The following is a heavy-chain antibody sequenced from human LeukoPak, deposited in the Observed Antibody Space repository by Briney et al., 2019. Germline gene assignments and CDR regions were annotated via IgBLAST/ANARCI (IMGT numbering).Heavy chain of an antibody. CDR2: IIPILGIA. CDR1: GGTFSSYA. Sequence: SVKVSCKSSGGTFSSYAISWVRQAPGQGLEWMGRIIPILGIANYAQKFQGRVTITADKSTSTAYMELSSLRSEDTAVYYCARYVTGSTFVGMDVWGQGTTVTVSS. J-gene: IGHJ6*02. V-gene: IGHV1-69*04. D-gene: IGHD1-20*01. CDR3: ARYVTGSTFVGMDV.